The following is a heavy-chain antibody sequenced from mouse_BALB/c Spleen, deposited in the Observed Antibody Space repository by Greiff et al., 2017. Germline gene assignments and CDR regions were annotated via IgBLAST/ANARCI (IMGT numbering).Heavy chain of an antibody. V-gene: IGHV14-3*02. CDR2: IDPANGNT. CDR1: GFNIKDTY. CDR3: TYYGSSYVYAMDY. Sequence: VQLQQPGAELVKPGASVKLSCTASGFNIKDTYMHWVKQRPEQGLEWIGRIDPANGNTKYDPKFQGKATITADTSSNTAYLQLSSLTSEDTAVYYCTYYGSSYVYAMDYWGQGTSVTVSS. J-gene: IGHJ4*01. D-gene: IGHD1-1*01.